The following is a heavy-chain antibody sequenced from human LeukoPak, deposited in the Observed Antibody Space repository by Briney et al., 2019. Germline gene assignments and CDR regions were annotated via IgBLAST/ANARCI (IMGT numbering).Heavy chain of an antibody. Sequence: SETLSLTCAVYGGSFSGYYWSWIRQPTGKGLEWIGEINHSGSTNYNPSLKSRVTISVDTSKNQFSLKLSSVTAADTAVYYCARGRDSGIWGQGTLVTVSS. CDR1: GGSFSGYY. V-gene: IGHV4-34*01. D-gene: IGHD1-26*01. CDR3: ARGRDSGI. J-gene: IGHJ4*02. CDR2: INHSGST.